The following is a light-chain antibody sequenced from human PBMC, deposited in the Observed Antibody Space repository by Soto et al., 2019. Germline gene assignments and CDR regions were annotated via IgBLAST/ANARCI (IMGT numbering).Light chain of an antibody. Sequence: EIVLTQSPGTLSLSPGERTTLSCRASQSVSSSYLAWYQQKPGQAPRLLIYGASSSATGIPDRFSGCGSGTDFTLTISRLEPEDFAVSYCQQYGSSSWTFGQGTKVDIK. J-gene: IGKJ1*01. CDR2: GAS. V-gene: IGKV3-20*01. CDR3: QQYGSSSWT. CDR1: QSVSSSY.